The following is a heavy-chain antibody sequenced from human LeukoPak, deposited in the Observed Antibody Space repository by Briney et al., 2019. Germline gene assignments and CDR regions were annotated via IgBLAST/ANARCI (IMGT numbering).Heavy chain of an antibody. V-gene: IGHV7-4-1*02. D-gene: IGHD3-22*01. CDR1: RYTFTSYA. Sequence: GASVKVPCKASRYTFTSYAMNWVRQAPGQGLEWMGWINTNTGNPTYAQGLTGRFVFSLDTSVSTAYLQISSLKAEDTAVYYCARVGYYYDSSGYHDWFDPWGQGTLVTVSS. J-gene: IGHJ5*02. CDR3: ARVGYYYDSSGYHDWFDP. CDR2: INTNTGNP.